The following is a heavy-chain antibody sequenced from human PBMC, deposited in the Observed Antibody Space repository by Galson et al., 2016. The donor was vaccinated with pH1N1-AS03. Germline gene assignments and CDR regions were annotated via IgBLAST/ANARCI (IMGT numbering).Heavy chain of an antibody. D-gene: IGHD2-15*01. J-gene: IGHJ5*02. CDR2: ISPQNGNT. CDR3: ASAAPFDP. Sequence: SVKVSCKASGYPSANFGMSWVRQAPGQGLEWMGWISPQNGNTQYAQRLEGRVTMTTDTSTSTAYMQLCSLTYDDTAFHYCASAAPFDPWGQGTLVMVSS. V-gene: IGHV1-18*04. CDR1: GYPSANFG.